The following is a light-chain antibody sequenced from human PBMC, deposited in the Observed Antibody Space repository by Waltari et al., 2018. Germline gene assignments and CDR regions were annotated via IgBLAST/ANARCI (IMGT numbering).Light chain of an antibody. CDR1: QSISSY. Sequence: DIQMTQSPSSLSSSVGDRVTITCRATQSISSYLNWYQQQPGKAPKRLIYVASSLESGVPSGFIGSGSGQDFTLTISSLQPEDFATYYGQQSYSTPWTFGQGTRVEIK. CDR2: VAS. J-gene: IGKJ1*01. V-gene: IGKV1-39*01. CDR3: QQSYSTPWT.